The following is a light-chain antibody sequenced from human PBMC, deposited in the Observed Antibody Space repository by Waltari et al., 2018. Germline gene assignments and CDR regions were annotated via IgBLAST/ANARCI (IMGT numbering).Light chain of an antibody. CDR2: GAS. J-gene: IGKJ4*01. CDR1: QIITGRW. CDR3: QQYDGSVVT. V-gene: IGKV3-20*01. Sequence: IVLTQSPGTLSLSPGERVTLSSRAKQIITGRWLTWYHQEPGQAPRLLIYGASIRATGIPNRFSGSASGTHVTLTISRLQPEDSAIYYCQQYDGSVVTFGGGTKVEIK.